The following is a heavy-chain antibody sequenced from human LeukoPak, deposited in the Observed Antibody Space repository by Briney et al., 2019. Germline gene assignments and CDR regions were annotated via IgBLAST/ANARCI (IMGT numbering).Heavy chain of an antibody. D-gene: IGHD5-12*01. CDR2: INPPIGGT. Sequence: ASVKVSCKASGYMFTGNYMHWVRQAPGQGLEWMGWINPPIGGTNYAQKFQGRVTMTRDTSISTAYMELSRLRSDDTAVYYCVRDYSRCDIVATIMDYWGQGTLVTVSS. V-gene: IGHV1-2*02. CDR3: VRDYSRCDIVATIMDY. J-gene: IGHJ4*02. CDR1: GYMFTGNY.